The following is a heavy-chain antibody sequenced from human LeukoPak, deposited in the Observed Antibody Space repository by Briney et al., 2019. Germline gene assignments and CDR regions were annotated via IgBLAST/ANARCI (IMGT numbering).Heavy chain of an antibody. CDR2: IIPIFGTA. V-gene: IGHV1-69*01. Sequence: SVKVSCKASGGTFSSYAISWVRQAPGQGLEWMGGIIPIFGTANYAQKFQGRVTITADESTSTAYMELSSLRSEDTAVYYCARHRYFWSGYYYSYYYMDVWGKGTTVTVSS. CDR3: ARHRYFWSGYYYSYYYMDV. J-gene: IGHJ6*03. D-gene: IGHD3-3*01. CDR1: GGTFSSYA.